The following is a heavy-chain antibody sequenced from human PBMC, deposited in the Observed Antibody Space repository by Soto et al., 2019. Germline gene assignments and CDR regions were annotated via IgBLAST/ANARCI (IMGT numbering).Heavy chain of an antibody. CDR1: GFSFSSFA. CDR3: ARENSVQAWLHHFDH. D-gene: IGHD5-18*01. V-gene: IGHV3-48*03. Sequence: VGSLRLSCEASGFSFSSFAMNWVRQAPGRGLEWVSYISDDGASIYYADSLKGRFTISRDNAKNSLSLQMNNLRAEDTAVYYCARENSVQAWLHHFDHWGLGTLVTVSS. J-gene: IGHJ4*02. CDR2: ISDDGASI.